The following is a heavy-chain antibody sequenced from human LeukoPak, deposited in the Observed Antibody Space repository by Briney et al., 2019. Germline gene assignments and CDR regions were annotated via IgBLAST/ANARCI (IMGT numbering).Heavy chain of an antibody. D-gene: IGHD3-10*01. CDR3: ARDPYGSGSPIDY. CDR1: GFTFSSYA. V-gene: IGHV3-30-3*01. Sequence: GGSLRLSCAASGFTFSSYAMHWVRQAPGKGLEWVAVISYDGSNKYYADSVKGRFTISRDNSKNTLYLQMNSLRAEDTAVYYCARDPYGSGSPIDYWGQGTLVTVSS. J-gene: IGHJ4*02. CDR2: ISYDGSNK.